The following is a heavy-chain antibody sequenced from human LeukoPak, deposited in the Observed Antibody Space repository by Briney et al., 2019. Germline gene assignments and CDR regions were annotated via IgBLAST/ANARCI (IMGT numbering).Heavy chain of an antibody. CDR3: ARKGWGTYSSGPYYFDY. D-gene: IGHD6-19*01. J-gene: IGHJ4*02. V-gene: IGHV1-18*04. Sequence: ASVKVSCKASGYTFTRNGISWVRQAPGQGLEWMGWINGYNGNTKYAQKLQGRVTMTTDTSTTTPYMELRSLRSDDTAVYYCARKGWGTYSSGPYYFDYWGQGTLITVSS. CDR1: GYTFTRNG. CDR2: INGYNGNT.